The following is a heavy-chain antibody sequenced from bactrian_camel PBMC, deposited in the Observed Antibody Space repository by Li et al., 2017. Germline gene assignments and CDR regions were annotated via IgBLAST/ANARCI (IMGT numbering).Heavy chain of an antibody. D-gene: IGHD4*01. J-gene: IGHJ4*01. V-gene: IGHV3S9*01. CDR1: GDTIGRYC. CDR2: IESDGST. Sequence: HVQLVESGGGSVQTGGSLRLSCVASGDTIGRYCMGWFRQIPDKEREGVAGIESDGSTSYADSVKGRFTISHDNAKNTVYLQMNSLKPEDTAVYYCAADATISSVLGACIDMLGPRSGQGTQVTVS.